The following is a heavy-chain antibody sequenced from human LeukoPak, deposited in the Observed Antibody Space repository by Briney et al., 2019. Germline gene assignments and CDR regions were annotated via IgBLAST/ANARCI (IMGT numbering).Heavy chain of an antibody. D-gene: IGHD2-2*01. Sequence: ASVTVSCKASGYTFTSYGLSWVRQAPGQGLEWMGWITTYNGNTKYAQNFQGRVTMTTDTSTSTAYLELRSLRSDDTAVYYCGRGIVPAARDYYYYYMDVWGKGTTVGVSS. CDR3: GRGIVPAARDYYYYYMDV. CDR1: GYTFTSYG. CDR2: ITTYNGNT. J-gene: IGHJ6*03. V-gene: IGHV1-18*01.